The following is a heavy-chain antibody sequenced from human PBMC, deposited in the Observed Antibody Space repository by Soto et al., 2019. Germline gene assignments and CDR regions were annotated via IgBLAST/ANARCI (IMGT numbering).Heavy chain of an antibody. D-gene: IGHD3-10*01. J-gene: IGHJ6*02. Sequence: GGSLRLSCEASGFTLTTYTMNWVRQASGKGLEWVSSITSSSGHIYYADSVKGRFTISRDNARNSLYLQMNSLRAEDTAVYYCVRERGLSSFYGMDVWGQGTKVTV. CDR3: VRERGLSSFYGMDV. V-gene: IGHV3-21*01. CDR1: GFTLTTYT. CDR2: ITSSSGHI.